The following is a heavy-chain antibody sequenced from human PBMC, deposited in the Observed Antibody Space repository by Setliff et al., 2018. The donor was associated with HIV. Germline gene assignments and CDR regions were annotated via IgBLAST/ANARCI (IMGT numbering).Heavy chain of an antibody. V-gene: IGHV4-39*01. CDR1: GGSISSDSYY. J-gene: IGHJ4*01. D-gene: IGHD6-19*01. CDR2: LFYNGAT. CDR3: ARHFRYPGIAVAGIDY. Sequence: PSETLSLTCTVSGGSISSDSYYCGWIRQPPGKGLESIGTLFYNGATYYSPSLKGRVIISVDTSKNQFSLRLTSVTAADTAVYYCARHFRYPGIAVAGIDYWGQGTLVTVSS.